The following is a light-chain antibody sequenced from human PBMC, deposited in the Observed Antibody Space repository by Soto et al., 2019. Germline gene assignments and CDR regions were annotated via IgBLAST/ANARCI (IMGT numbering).Light chain of an antibody. CDR3: CSYAGSYTGV. Sequence: QSALTQPRSVSESPGQSVTISCTGTSSDVGNYDYVSWYQQHPGKAPKLMIYDVTKRPSGVPDRFSGSKSGNTASLTISGLQAEDEADYYCCSYAGSYTGVFGTGTKLTVL. CDR2: DVT. V-gene: IGLV2-11*01. CDR1: SSDVGNYDY. J-gene: IGLJ1*01.